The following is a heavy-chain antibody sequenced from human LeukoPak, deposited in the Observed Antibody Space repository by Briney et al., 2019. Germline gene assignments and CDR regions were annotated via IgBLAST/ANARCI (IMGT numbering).Heavy chain of an antibody. CDR3: ASHLSGYDPYNWFDP. J-gene: IGHJ5*02. D-gene: IGHD5-12*01. CDR1: GFTFSSYS. CDR2: ISSSSSYI. V-gene: IGHV3-21*01. Sequence: GGSLRLSCAASGFTFSSYSMNWVRQAPGKGLEWVSSISSSSSYIYYADSVKGRFTISRDNAKNSLYLQMNSLRAEDTAVYYCASHLSGYDPYNWFDPWGQGTLVTVSS.